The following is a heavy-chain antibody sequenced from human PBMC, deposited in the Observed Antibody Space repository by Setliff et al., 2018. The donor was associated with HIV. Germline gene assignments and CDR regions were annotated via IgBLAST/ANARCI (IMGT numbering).Heavy chain of an antibody. CDR1: GGSISSHY. V-gene: IGHV3-73*01. CDR2: IKTQPSNYAT. J-gene: IGHJ5*02. Sequence: QPSETLSLTCTVSGGSISSHYWSWIRQPPGKGLEWVGRIKTQPSNYATAHGASMEGRFTISRDDSKSTAYLQLSSLKVEDTAVHFCAASADGDCATTSCTNWFDPWGQGTL. CDR3: AASADGDCATTSCTNWFDP. D-gene: IGHD2-21*01.